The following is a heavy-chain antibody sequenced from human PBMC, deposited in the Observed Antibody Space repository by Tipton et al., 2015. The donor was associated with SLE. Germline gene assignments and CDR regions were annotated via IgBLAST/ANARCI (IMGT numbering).Heavy chain of an antibody. CDR3: ARADALTVTHPIGFDI. J-gene: IGHJ3*02. Sequence: QLVQSGAEVKKPGASVKVSCKASGYTFTSYGISWVRQAPGQGLEWMGGIIPILGIANYAQKFQGRVTITADKSTSTAYMELSSLRSEDTAVYYCARADALTVTHPIGFDIWGQGTMVTVSS. V-gene: IGHV1-69*10. CDR1: GYTFTSYG. D-gene: IGHD4-17*01. CDR2: IIPILGIA.